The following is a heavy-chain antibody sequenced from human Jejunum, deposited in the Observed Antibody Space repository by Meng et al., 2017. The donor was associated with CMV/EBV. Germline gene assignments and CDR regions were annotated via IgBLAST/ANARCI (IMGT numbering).Heavy chain of an antibody. CDR1: GFTFGGHG. Sequence: CAASGFTFGGHGMSWVRQAPGKGLEWVSGIDWNGGTTAYADSVKGRFTISRDNAKNSLYLHMISLRAEDTALYYCARDFSYYSLDVWGQGTTVTVSS. J-gene: IGHJ6*02. CDR3: ARDFSYYSLDV. V-gene: IGHV3-20*04. CDR2: IDWNGGTT. D-gene: IGHD2/OR15-2a*01.